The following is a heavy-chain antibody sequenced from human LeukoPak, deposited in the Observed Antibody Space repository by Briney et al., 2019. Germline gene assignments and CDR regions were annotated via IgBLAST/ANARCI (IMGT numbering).Heavy chain of an antibody. CDR3: ARGLKGRSAH. CDR2: ISSDGTST. J-gene: IGHJ4*02. V-gene: IGHV3-30*04. D-gene: IGHD3-10*01. CDR1: GFIFSTSA. Sequence: GGSLRLSCVDSGFIFSTSALHWIRQAPGKGLQWVTVISSDGTSTFYADSVRGRFTISRDNSKNTLYLQMNSLTTDDTAIYYCARGLKGRSAHWGQGTLVTVSS.